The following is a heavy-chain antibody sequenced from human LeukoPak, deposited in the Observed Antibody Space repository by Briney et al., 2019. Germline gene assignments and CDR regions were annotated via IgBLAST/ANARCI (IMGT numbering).Heavy chain of an antibody. D-gene: IGHD6-19*01. CDR2: INPNSGGT. CDR1: GYTFTGYY. Sequence: ASVKVSCKASGYTFTGYYMHWVRQAPGQGLEWMGWINPNSGGTNYAQKFQGRVTMTRDTSISTAYMELSRLRSGDTAVYYCARVQWLAREKEDNWFDPWGQGTLVTVSS. V-gene: IGHV1-2*02. CDR3: ARVQWLAREKEDNWFDP. J-gene: IGHJ5*02.